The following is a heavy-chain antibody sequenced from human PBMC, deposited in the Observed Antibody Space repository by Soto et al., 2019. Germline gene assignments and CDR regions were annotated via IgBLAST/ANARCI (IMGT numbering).Heavy chain of an antibody. V-gene: IGHV3-9*01. CDR1: GFIFDDFA. D-gene: IGHD6-13*01. CDR2: ISWNSGGI. J-gene: IGHJ3*02. Sequence: SGGSLRLSCAASGFIFDDFAMHWVRQAPGKGLEWVSGISWNSGGIGYADSVRGRFTISRDNANNSLYLQMNSLRTEDTAVYYCATASGSSWSYWGDAFDIWGQGTMVTVS. CDR3: ATASGSSWSYWGDAFDI.